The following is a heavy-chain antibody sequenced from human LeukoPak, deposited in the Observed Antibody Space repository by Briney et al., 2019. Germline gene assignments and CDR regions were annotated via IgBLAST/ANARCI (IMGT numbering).Heavy chain of an antibody. CDR2: ISAYNGNT. CDR1: GYTFTGYY. D-gene: IGHD2-15*01. CDR3: ARDRRAYCSGGSCDSGSVY. J-gene: IGHJ4*02. V-gene: IGHV1-18*04. Sequence: GASVKVSCKASGYTFTGYYIHWVRQAPGQGLEWMGWISAYNGNTNYAQKLQGRVTMTTDTSTSTAYMELRSLRSDDTAVYYCARDRRAYCSGGSCDSGSVYWGQGTLVTVSS.